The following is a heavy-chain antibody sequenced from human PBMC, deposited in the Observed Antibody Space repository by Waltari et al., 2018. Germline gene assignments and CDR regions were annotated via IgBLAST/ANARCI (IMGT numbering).Heavy chain of an antibody. V-gene: IGHV4-39*01. CDR2: IYYSGST. D-gene: IGHD5-12*01. CDR1: GGSISSSSYY. CDR3: ARLVRDGYNPFDY. Sequence: QLQLQESGPGLVKPSETLSLTCTVSGGSISSSSYYWGWFGQRPGKGLEGMGSIYYSGSTYYNPSLKSRVTISVDTSKNQFSLKLSSVTAADTAVYYCARLVRDGYNPFDYWGQGTLVTVSS. J-gene: IGHJ4*02.